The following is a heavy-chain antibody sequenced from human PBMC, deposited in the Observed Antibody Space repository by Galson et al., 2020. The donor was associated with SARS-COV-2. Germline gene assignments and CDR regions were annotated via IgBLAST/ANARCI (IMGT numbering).Heavy chain of an antibody. V-gene: IGHV3-23*01. CDR3: AKSGGRNLDSLLSNHYYGMDV. Sequence: GESLKISCEASGLTFSTYDMNWVRQAPGKGLEWVSGTSGSGTTTHYTDSVRGRFTISRDNSKNTLFLQMNSLRAEDTAVYYCAKSGGRNLDSLLSNHYYGMDVWGQGTAVIVSS. CDR1: GLTFSTYD. CDR2: TSGSGTTT. D-gene: IGHD3-9*01. J-gene: IGHJ6*02.